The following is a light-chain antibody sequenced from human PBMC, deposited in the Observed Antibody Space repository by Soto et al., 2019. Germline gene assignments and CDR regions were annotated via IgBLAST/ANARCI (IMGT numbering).Light chain of an antibody. V-gene: IGLV2-14*01. J-gene: IGLJ2*01. CDR2: DVS. Sequence: QSVLTQPASVSGSPGQSITISCTGTSSDVGGYNYVSWYQQHPGKAPKLMIYDVSNWPSGVSNRFSGSKSGNTASLTISGLQAEDEADYYCSSYTSSVVVFGGGTKLTVL. CDR1: SSDVGGYNY. CDR3: SSYTSSVVV.